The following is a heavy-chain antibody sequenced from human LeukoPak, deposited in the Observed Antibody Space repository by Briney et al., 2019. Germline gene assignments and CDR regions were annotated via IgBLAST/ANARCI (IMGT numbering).Heavy chain of an antibody. D-gene: IGHD2-2*01. CDR2: IFHTGST. CDR1: GGSISTYY. J-gene: IGHJ4*02. Sequence: SETLSLTCTVSGGSISTYYWSWIRQPPGKGLEWIGYIFHTGSTNYNPSLKSRVTVSVDTSKNQLSLKLSSVTPADTAVYYCARARVPYAYYFDSWGQGALVTVSS. CDR3: ARARVPYAYYFDS. V-gene: IGHV4-59*01.